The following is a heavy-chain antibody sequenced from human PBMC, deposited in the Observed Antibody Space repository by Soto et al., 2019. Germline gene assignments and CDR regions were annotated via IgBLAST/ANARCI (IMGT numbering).Heavy chain of an antibody. CDR1: GFTFNIYA. CDR2: ISFDGTKK. CDR3: AREDDYGYRYINYGLDV. Sequence: GGSLRLSCAASGFTFNIYALHWVRQAPGKGLEWVAVISFDGTKKYYSDSVKGRFTTSRDNLKNTLYLQMNNLRVEDAALYFCAREDDYGYRYINYGLDVWGQGTTVTVSS. V-gene: IGHV3-30-3*01. D-gene: IGHD4-17*01. J-gene: IGHJ6*02.